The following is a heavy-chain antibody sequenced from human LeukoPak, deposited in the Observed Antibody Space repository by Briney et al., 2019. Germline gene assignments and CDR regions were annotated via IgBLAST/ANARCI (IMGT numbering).Heavy chain of an antibody. V-gene: IGHV4-61*02. CDR1: GDSMRSDSYF. CDR2: SYGSGNT. Sequence: PSETLSLTCTVSGDSMRSDSYFWSWLRQPAGMGLEWIGRSYGSGNTYYNPSLESRVTISLDTPRNQFSLKVSSVTAADTAVYYCATARADYGDYNSFYYMDVWGKGTTVTVSS. CDR3: ATARADYGDYNSFYYMDV. J-gene: IGHJ6*03. D-gene: IGHD4-17*01.